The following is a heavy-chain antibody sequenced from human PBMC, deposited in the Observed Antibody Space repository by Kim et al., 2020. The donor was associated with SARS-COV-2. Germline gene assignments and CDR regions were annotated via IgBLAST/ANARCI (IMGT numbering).Heavy chain of an antibody. CDR3: ARDFPHEYSSSRWFDP. CDR1: GGTFSSYA. J-gene: IGHJ5*02. Sequence: SVKVSCKASGGTFSSYAISWVRQAPGQGLEWMGRIIPILGIANYAQKFQGRVTITADKSTSTAYMELSSLRSEDTAVYYCARDFPHEYSSSRWFDPWGQGTLVTVSS. D-gene: IGHD6-6*01. V-gene: IGHV1-69*04. CDR2: IIPILGIA.